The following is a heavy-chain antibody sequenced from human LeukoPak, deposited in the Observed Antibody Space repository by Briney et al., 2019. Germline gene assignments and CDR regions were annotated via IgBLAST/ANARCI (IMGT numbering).Heavy chain of an antibody. Sequence: GGSLRLSCAASEFSVGSNYMTWVRQAPGKGLEWVSLIYSGGSTYYADSVKGRFTISRDNSKNTLYLQMNSLRAEDTAVYYCARIFKTPSQTVSNYYYFYMDVWGKGTTVTVSS. D-gene: IGHD3-10*01. CDR2: IYSGGST. J-gene: IGHJ6*03. CDR1: EFSVGSNY. CDR3: ARIFKTPSQTVSNYYYFYMDV. V-gene: IGHV3-66*01.